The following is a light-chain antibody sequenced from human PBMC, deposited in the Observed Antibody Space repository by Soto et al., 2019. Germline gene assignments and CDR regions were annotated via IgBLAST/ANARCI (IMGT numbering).Light chain of an antibody. J-gene: IGLJ3*02. Sequence: QSALTQPPSASGSPGQSVTISCTGTSSDVGAYNYVSWYQQHAGKAPKLVIYEATKRPSGVPDRFSGSKSANTASLTVSGLQADDEADYYCSSFASSNTWVFGGGTKLTVL. CDR3: SSFASSNTWV. CDR1: SSDVGAYNY. CDR2: EAT. V-gene: IGLV2-8*01.